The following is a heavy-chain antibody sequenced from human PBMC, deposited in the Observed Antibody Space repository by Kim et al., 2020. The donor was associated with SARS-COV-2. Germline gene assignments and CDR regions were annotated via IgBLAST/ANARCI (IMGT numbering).Heavy chain of an antibody. CDR1: GGSISSSNW. CDR3: ARDLSDYGSGKYTPYYYGMDV. CDR2: IYHSGST. V-gene: IGHV4-4*02. J-gene: IGHJ6*02. Sequence: SETLSLTCAVSGGSISSSNWWSWVRQPPGKGLEWIGEIYHSGSTNYNPSLKSRVTISVDKSKNQFSLKLSSVTAADTAEYYCARDLSDYGSGKYTPYYYGMDVWGQGTTVTVSS. D-gene: IGHD3-10*01.